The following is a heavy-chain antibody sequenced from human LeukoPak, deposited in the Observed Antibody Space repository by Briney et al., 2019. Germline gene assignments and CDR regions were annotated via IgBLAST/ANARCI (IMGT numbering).Heavy chain of an antibody. V-gene: IGHV3-23*01. Sequence: GGSLRLSCAASGFTFSSYAMSWVRQAPGKGLEWVSAISGSGGSTYYADSVKGRFTISRDNAKNSLYLQMNSLRAEDTAVYYCARDQGDFWSGYYTPDDAFDIWGQGTMVTVSS. CDR1: GFTFSSYA. CDR2: ISGSGGST. CDR3: ARDQGDFWSGYYTPDDAFDI. D-gene: IGHD3-3*01. J-gene: IGHJ3*02.